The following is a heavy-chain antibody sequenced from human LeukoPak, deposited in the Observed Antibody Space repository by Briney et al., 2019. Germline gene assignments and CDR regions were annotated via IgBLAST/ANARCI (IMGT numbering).Heavy chain of an antibody. CDR2: IYSGGST. Sequence: PGGSLRLSCAASGFTVSSNYMSWVRQAPGKGLEWVSVIYSGGSTYYADSVKGRFTISRDNSKNTLYLQMNSLRAEDTAVYYCARDRRSDHYYDSSGNAFDIWGQGTMVTVSS. D-gene: IGHD3-22*01. CDR1: GFTVSSNY. J-gene: IGHJ3*02. V-gene: IGHV3-53*01. CDR3: ARDRRSDHYYDSSGNAFDI.